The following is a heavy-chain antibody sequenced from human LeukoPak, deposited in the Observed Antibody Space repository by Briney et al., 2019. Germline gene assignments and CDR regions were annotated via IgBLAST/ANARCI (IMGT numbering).Heavy chain of an antibody. Sequence: SETLSLTCAVYGGSFSGYYWGWIRQPPGKGLEWIGEINHSGSTNYNPSLKSRVTISVDTSKNQFSLKLSSVTAADTAVYYCARFIVVVPAAPNGRNWFDPWGQGTLVTVSS. V-gene: IGHV4-34*01. D-gene: IGHD2-2*01. J-gene: IGHJ5*02. CDR2: INHSGST. CDR1: GGSFSGYY. CDR3: ARFIVVVPAAPNGRNWFDP.